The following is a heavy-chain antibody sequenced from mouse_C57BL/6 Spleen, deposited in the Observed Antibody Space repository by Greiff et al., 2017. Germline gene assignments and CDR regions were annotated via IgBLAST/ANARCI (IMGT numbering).Heavy chain of an antibody. CDR1: GFSFNTYA. Sequence: ELQRVESGGGLVQPKGSLKLSCAASGFSFNTYAMNWVRQAPGKGLEWVARIRSKSNNYATYYADSVKDRFTIARDDSESMLYLQMNNLKTEDTAMYYCVRQGSRGAMDYWGQGTSVTVSS. J-gene: IGHJ4*01. V-gene: IGHV10-1*01. CDR3: VRQGSRGAMDY. CDR2: IRSKSNNYAT.